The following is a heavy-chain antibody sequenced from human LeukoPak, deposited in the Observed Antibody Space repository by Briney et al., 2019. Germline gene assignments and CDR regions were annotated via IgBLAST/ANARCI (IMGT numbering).Heavy chain of an antibody. Sequence: PGGSLRLSCTVSGFTVSSNSMSWVRQAPGKGLEWVSFIYSGTTHYSDSVKGRFTISRDNSKNTLYLQMNSLRAEDTAVYYCARRAGAYSHPYDYWGQGTLVIVSS. D-gene: IGHD4/OR15-4a*01. J-gene: IGHJ4*02. CDR2: IYSGTT. CDR3: ARRAGAYSHPYDY. CDR1: GFTVSSNS. V-gene: IGHV3-53*01.